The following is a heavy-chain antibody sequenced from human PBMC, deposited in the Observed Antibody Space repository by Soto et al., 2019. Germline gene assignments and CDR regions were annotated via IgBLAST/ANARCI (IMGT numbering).Heavy chain of an antibody. CDR2: IRSKANSYAT. CDR1: GFTLSGSA. V-gene: IGHV3-73*01. CDR3: TRPYSSGWYARVWYFDL. Sequence: GGSLRLSCAASGFTLSGSAMHWVRQASGKGLEWVGRIRSKANSYATAYAASVKGRFTISRDDSKNTAYLQMNSLKTEDTAVYYCTRPYSSGWYARVWYFDLWGRGTLVTVSS. J-gene: IGHJ2*01. D-gene: IGHD6-19*01.